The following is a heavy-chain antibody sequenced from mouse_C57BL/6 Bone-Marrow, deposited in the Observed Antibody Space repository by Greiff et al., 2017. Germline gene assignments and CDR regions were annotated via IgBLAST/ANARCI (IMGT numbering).Heavy chain of an antibody. Sequence: EVKLVESGGDLVKPGGSLKLSCAASGFTFSRYGMSWVRQTPDKRLEWVATISSGGSYTYYPDSVKGRFTISSDNAKNTLYLQMSSLKSEDTAMYYCARRVTGTDFDYWGQGTTLTVSS. V-gene: IGHV5-6*02. CDR2: ISSGGSYT. D-gene: IGHD4-1*01. CDR1: GFTFSRYG. CDR3: ARRVTGTDFDY. J-gene: IGHJ2*01.